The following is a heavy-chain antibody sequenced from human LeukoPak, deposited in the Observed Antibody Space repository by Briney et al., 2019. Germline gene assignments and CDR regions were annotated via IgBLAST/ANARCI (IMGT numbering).Heavy chain of an antibody. CDR2: IYYSGST. CDR1: GGSISSSSYY. CDR3: ARRKIAARPLDAFDI. Sequence: SETLSLTCTVSGGSISSSSYYWGWIRQPPGKGLEWIGSIYYSGSTYYNPSLKSRVTISVDTSKNQFSLKLSSMTAADTAVYYCARRKIAARPLDAFDIWGQGTMVTVSS. V-gene: IGHV4-39*07. D-gene: IGHD6-6*01. J-gene: IGHJ3*02.